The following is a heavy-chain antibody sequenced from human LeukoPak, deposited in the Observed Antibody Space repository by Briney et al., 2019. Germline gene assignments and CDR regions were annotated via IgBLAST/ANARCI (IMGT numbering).Heavy chain of an antibody. V-gene: IGHV3-30*03. D-gene: IGHD2-2*01. CDR3: ARPRGCGSSRCNNFDY. CDR1: GFTFSSYG. CDR2: ISYDGSNK. Sequence: GGSLRLSCAASGFTFSSYGMHWVRQAPGKGLEWVAVISYDGSNKYYADSVKGRFTISRDNGKNSLYLQVNRLRAEDTAVYYCARPRGCGSSRCNNFDYWGQGTLVTVSS. J-gene: IGHJ4*02.